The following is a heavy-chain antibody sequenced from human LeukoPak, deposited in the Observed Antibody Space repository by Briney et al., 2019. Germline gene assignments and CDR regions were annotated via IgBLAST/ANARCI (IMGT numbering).Heavy chain of an antibody. Sequence: GGSLRLSCAASGFTFSSYAMSWVRQAPGKGLEWVSSIGGSGGSTYYADSVKGRFTISRDNSKNTLYLQMNSLRAEDTAVYYCARDSGDYYFDYWGQGTLVTVSS. CDR2: IGGSGGST. J-gene: IGHJ4*02. D-gene: IGHD4-17*01. CDR3: ARDSGDYYFDY. CDR1: GFTFSSYA. V-gene: IGHV3-23*01.